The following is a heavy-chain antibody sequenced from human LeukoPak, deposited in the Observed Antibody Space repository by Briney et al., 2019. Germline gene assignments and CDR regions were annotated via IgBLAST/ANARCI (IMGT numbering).Heavy chain of an antibody. V-gene: IGHV4-34*01. CDR3: ASIGYFGY. J-gene: IGHJ4*02. CDR2: INHSGST. CDR1: GGSISSYY. Sequence: PSETLSLTCTVSGGSISSYYWSWIRQPPGKGLEWIGEINHSGSTNYNPSLKSRVTISVDTSKNQFSLKLSSVTAADTAVYYCASIGYFGYWGQGTLVTVSS. D-gene: IGHD1-26*01.